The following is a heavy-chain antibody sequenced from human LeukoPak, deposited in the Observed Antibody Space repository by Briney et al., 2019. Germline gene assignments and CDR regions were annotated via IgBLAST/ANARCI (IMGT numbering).Heavy chain of an antibody. CDR3: ARGVGLLWFGEPDY. CDR2: INPNSGGT. J-gene: IGHJ4*02. CDR1: GYTFTGYY. D-gene: IGHD3-10*01. Sequence: ASVKVSCKASGYTFTGYYMHWVRQAPGQGLDGMGWINPNSGGTNYAQKFQGRVTMTRDTAISTAYMELSRLRSDDTAVYYCARGVGLLWFGEPDYWGQGTLVTVSS. V-gene: IGHV1-2*02.